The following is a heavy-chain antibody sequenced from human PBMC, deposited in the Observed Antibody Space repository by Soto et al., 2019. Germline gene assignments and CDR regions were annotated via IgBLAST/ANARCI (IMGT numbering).Heavy chain of an antibody. Sequence: ASLNVSCKASGYTFSVYHMHWVRQAPGQGLEWMGWVHPNSGGTNYAQSFEGRVTMTRDTSINTAYMELSRLTSDDTAVYYCAKELQRGMDVWGQGTTVTVSS. V-gene: IGHV1-2*02. CDR2: VHPNSGGT. J-gene: IGHJ6*02. D-gene: IGHD4-4*01. CDR3: AKELQRGMDV. CDR1: GYTFSVYH.